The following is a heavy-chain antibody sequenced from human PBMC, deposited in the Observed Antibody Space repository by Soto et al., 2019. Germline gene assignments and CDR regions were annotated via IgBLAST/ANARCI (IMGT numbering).Heavy chain of an antibody. J-gene: IGHJ4*02. V-gene: IGHV3-23*01. CDR3: AKVPRTYYFDY. CDR1: GFSFNDYA. CDR2: IIGGGSRT. Sequence: GGSLRLSCAASGFSFNDYAMSWVRRAPGKGLEWVSTIIGGGSRTYYADSVKGRFTISRDNSKNTPHLQMNSLRAEDTAVYYCAKVPRTYYFDYWGQGTLVTVSS.